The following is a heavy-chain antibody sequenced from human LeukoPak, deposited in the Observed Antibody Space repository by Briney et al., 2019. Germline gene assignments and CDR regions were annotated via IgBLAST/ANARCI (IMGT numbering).Heavy chain of an antibody. D-gene: IGHD6-13*01. V-gene: IGHV1-18*04. CDR2: ISAYNGNT. Sequence: ASVKVSCKASGYTFTSYGISWVRQAPGQGLEWMGWISAYNGNTNYAQKLQGRVTMTTDTSTSTAYMELRSLRSDDTAVYYCARAGWVAAAGFPRYWYFDLWGRGTWSLSPQ. CDR3: ARAGWVAAAGFPRYWYFDL. J-gene: IGHJ2*01. CDR1: GYTFTSYG.